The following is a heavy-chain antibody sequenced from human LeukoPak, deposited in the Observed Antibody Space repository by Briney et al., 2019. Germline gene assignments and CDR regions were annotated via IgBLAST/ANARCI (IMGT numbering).Heavy chain of an antibody. V-gene: IGHV3-7*01. J-gene: IGHJ5*02. CDR1: GFIFRDYW. CDR3: ARGVIIRGRLDP. Sequence: GGSLRLSCAASGFIFRDYWMSWGRQGPGEGREWVSNIKEDGSEKYYVESVKGRFTISRDNAKNSLYLQMSSLRAEDTAVYYCARGVIIRGRLDPWGQGTLVTVSS. CDR2: IKEDGSEK. D-gene: IGHD3-16*02.